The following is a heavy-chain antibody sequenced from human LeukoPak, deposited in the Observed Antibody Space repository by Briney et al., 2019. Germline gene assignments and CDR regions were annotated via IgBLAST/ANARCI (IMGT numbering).Heavy chain of an antibody. CDR2: ISGSGGST. V-gene: IGHV3-23*01. CDR1: GFTFSSYA. Sequence: PGGSLRLSCAASGFTFSSYAMSWVRQAPGKGLEWVSAISGSGGSTYYADSVKGRFTISRDNSENTLYLQMNSLRAEDTAVYYCAKEQKVVPAATTALDPWGQGTLVTVSS. CDR3: AKEQKVVPAATTALDP. D-gene: IGHD2-2*01. J-gene: IGHJ5*02.